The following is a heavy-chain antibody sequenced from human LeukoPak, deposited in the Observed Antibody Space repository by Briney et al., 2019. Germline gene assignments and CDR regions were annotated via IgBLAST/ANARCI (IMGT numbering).Heavy chain of an antibody. J-gene: IGHJ4*02. CDR1: GGSISPYY. Sequence: SETVSLTCTVPGGSISPYYWSWIRQPPGKGLEWIGYIYYSGSTNYNPSLKSRVTISVDTSKNQFSLRLSSVTAADTAVYYCARQGRYMAAAGTPHFDYWGQGTLVTVS. V-gene: IGHV4-59*08. D-gene: IGHD6-13*01. CDR2: IYYSGST. CDR3: ARQGRYMAAAGTPHFDY.